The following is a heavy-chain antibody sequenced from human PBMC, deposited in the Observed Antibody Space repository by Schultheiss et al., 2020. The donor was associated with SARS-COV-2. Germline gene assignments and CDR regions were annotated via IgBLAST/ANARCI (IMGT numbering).Heavy chain of an antibody. CDR1: GFTFSSYG. CDR2: ISYDGSNK. J-gene: IGHJ4*02. D-gene: IGHD6-19*01. V-gene: IGHV3-30*03. Sequence: GGSLRLSCAASGFTFSSYGMHWVRQAPGKGLEWVAVISYDGSNKYYADSVKGRFTISRDNSKNTLYLQMNSLRVEDTAVYYCGRSGSSGWLNPIHSWGQGILVTVSS. CDR3: GRSGSSGWLNPIHS.